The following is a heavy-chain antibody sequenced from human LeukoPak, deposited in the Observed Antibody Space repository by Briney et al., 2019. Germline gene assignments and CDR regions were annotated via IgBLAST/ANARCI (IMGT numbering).Heavy chain of an antibody. CDR3: AKDVRFLEWFLYAVSEN. D-gene: IGHD3-3*01. Sequence: ASVKVSCKASGYTFTSYYMHWVRQAPGQGLEWMGIINPSGGSTSYAQKFQGRVTMTRDTSTSTVYMELSSLRSEDTAVYYCAKDVRFLEWFLYAVSENWGQGTLVTVS. J-gene: IGHJ4*02. CDR1: GYTFTSYY. V-gene: IGHV1-46*01. CDR2: INPSGGST.